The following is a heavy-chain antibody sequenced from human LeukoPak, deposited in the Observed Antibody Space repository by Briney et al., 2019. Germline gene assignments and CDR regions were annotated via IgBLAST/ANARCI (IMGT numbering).Heavy chain of an antibody. Sequence: TSSETLSLTCTVSGGSISIYYWSWIRQPPGKGLEWIGYIYYSGSTNYNPSLKSRVTISVDTSKNQFSLKLSSVTAADTAVYYCARGPRKDILTATLGGRFDYWGQGNLVTVSS. CDR1: GGSISIYY. CDR3: ARGPRKDILTATLGGRFDY. D-gene: IGHD3-9*01. J-gene: IGHJ4*02. CDR2: IYYSGST. V-gene: IGHV4-59*01.